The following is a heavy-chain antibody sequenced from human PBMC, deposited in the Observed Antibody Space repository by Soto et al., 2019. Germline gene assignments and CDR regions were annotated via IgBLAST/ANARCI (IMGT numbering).Heavy chain of an antibody. CDR1: GFTFSGYA. D-gene: IGHD4-17*01. V-gene: IGHV3-30-3*01. CDR3: ARDSSSTVFDY. J-gene: IGHJ4*02. CDR2: ISYDGSNK. Sequence: GGSLRLSCAASGFTFSGYAMHWVRQAPGKGLEWVAVISYDGSNKYYADSVKGRFTISRDNSKNTLYLQMNSLRAEDTAVYYCARDSSSTVFDYWGQGTLVTSPQ.